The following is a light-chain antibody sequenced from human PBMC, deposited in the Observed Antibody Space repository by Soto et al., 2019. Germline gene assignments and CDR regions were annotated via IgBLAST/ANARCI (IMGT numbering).Light chain of an antibody. Sequence: DMQMTQSPSTLSASVGDRVTITCRASQNINRWLAWYQQRPGKAPKLLMYDASTLESGVLSRFSGSGSGTEFTFTISSLQPDYSASYYCQPYSCFFGQGTNLEI. V-gene: IGKV1-5*01. CDR1: QNINRW. CDR2: DAS. CDR3: QPYSCF. J-gene: IGKJ2*01.